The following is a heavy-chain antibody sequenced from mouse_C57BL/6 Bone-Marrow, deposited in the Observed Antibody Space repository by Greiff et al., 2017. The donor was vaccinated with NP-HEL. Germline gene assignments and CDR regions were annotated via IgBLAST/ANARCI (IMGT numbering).Heavy chain of an antibody. CDR3: ARDPRYYGSSYWYFDV. CDR1: GYSITSGYY. V-gene: IGHV3-6*01. CDR2: ISYDGSN. J-gene: IGHJ1*03. Sequence: QESGPGLVKPSQSLSLTCSVTGYSITSGYYWNWIRQFPGNKLEWMGYISYDGSNNYNPSLKNRISITRDTSKNQFFLKLNSVTTEDTATYYCARDPRYYGSSYWYFDVWGTGTTVTVSS. D-gene: IGHD1-1*01.